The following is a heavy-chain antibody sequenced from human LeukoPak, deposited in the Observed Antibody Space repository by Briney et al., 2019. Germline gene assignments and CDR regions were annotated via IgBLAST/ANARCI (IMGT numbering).Heavy chain of an antibody. J-gene: IGHJ3*01. V-gene: IGHV5-51*01. CDR1: GYTFTNYW. CDR2: IFPRDSDT. Sequence: GESLKISCQGSGYTFTNYWIGWVRQMPGKGLEWMGFIFPRDSDTTYSPSLQGQVTISADKSINTAYLQWRSLKASDTAMYYRARPDGSGTYAFDVWGQGTMVTVS. CDR3: ARPDGSGTYAFDV. D-gene: IGHD3-10*01.